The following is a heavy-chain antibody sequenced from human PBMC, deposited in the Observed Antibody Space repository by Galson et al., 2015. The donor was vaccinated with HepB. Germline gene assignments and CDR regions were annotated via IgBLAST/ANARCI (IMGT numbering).Heavy chain of an antibody. J-gene: IGHJ6*02. CDR2: INPNSGGT. CDR3: ARDQGYSYGYYHYYGMDV. CDR1: GYTFTGYY. V-gene: IGHV1-2*02. D-gene: IGHD5-18*01. Sequence: SVKVSCKASGYTFTGYYMHWVRQAPGQGLEWMGWINPNSGGTNYAQKFQGRVTMTRDTSISTAYMELSRLRSDDTAVYYCARDQGYSYGYYHYYGMDVWGQGTTVTVSS.